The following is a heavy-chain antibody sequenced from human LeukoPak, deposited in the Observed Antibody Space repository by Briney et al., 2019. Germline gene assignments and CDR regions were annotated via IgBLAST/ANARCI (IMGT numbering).Heavy chain of an antibody. CDR1: VYTFTSYG. J-gene: IGHJ3*02. CDR3: ARRPFPIRAYYDYLDI. CDR2: ISAYNGNT. Sequence: ASVKVSCKASVYTFTSYGISCVRQAPGQGREWMGWISAYNGNTNYAQKPQGRVTMTTDTSTSTAYMELRSLRSDDTAVYYCARRPFPIRAYYDYLDIWGQGTMVTVSS. V-gene: IGHV1-18*01. D-gene: IGHD3-3*01.